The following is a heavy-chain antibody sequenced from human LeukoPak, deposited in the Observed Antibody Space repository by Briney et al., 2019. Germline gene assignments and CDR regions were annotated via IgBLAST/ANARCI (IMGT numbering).Heavy chain of an antibody. CDR2: INPKSGDT. D-gene: IGHD3-16*01. CDR3: ARDSLMITFEATTWGSVAFDI. Sequence: ASVKVSCKASGYTFTGYYMHWVRQAPGQGLEWMGWINPKSGDTNYAQEFQGRVTMARDTSINTAYMELSSLRSDDTAVYYCARDSLMITFEATTWGSVAFDIWGQGTMVAVSS. J-gene: IGHJ3*02. V-gene: IGHV1-2*02. CDR1: GYTFTGYY.